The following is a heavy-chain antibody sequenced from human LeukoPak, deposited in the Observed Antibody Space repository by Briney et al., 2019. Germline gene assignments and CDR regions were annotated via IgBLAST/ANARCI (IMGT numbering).Heavy chain of an antibody. V-gene: IGHV4-34*01. CDR3: AGMRRATVVTRGYYYYGMDV. CDR1: GGSFSGYY. J-gene: IGHJ6*02. Sequence: PSETLSLTCAVYGGSFSGYYWSWIRQPPGKGLEWIGEINYSGSTNYNPSLKSRVTISVDTSKKQFSLKLSSVTAADTAVYYCAGMRRATVVTRGYYYYGMDVWGQGTTVTVSS. CDR2: INYSGST. D-gene: IGHD4-23*01.